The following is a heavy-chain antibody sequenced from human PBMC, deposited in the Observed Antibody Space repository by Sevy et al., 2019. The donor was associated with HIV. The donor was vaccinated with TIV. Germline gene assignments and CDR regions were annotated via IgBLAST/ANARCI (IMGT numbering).Heavy chain of an antibody. CDR2: INEDGSRL. V-gene: IGHV3-7*01. Sequence: GGSLRLSCVASGFTFSDSWMTWVRQAPGKGLERIAFINEDGSRLGYVDSVRGRFTISRENTKNSLYLQMNSLGAEDTAVYFCASDRAYSALDYWGQGTLVTVSS. CDR1: GFTFSDSW. J-gene: IGHJ4*02. D-gene: IGHD5-18*01. CDR3: ASDRAYSALDY.